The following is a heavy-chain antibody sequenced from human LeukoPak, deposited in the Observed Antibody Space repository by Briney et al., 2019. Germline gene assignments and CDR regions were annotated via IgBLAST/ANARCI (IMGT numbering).Heavy chain of an antibody. CDR3: ARAIYCSGGSCYPNWFDP. Sequence: ESGPVLVKPTETLTLTCTVSGFSLSNARIGVSWIRQPPGKALEWLAHIFSNDEKSYSTPLKSRLTISKDTSKSQVVLTMTNMDPVDTATYYCARAIYCSGGSCYPNWFDPWGQGTLVTVSS. CDR2: IFSNDEK. V-gene: IGHV2-26*01. CDR1: GFSLSNARIG. D-gene: IGHD2-15*01. J-gene: IGHJ5*02.